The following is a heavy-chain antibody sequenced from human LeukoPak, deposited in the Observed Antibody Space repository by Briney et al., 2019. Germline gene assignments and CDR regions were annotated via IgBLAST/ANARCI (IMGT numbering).Heavy chain of an antibody. CDR3: ARLSGQIITTGVSPSYLDY. Sequence: SETLSLTCTVSGYSISSGYYWGWIRQPPGKGLEWSGSIYHSGSTYYNPSLKSRVTISVDTSKNQFSLKLSSVTAADTAVYYCARLSGQIITTGVSPSYLDYWGQGTLVTVSS. CDR2: IYHSGST. D-gene: IGHD3-10*01. CDR1: GYSISSGYY. V-gene: IGHV4-38-2*02. J-gene: IGHJ4*02.